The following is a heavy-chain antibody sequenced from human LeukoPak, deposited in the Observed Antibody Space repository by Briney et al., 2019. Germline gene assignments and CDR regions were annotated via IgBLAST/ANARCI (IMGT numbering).Heavy chain of an antibody. D-gene: IGHD6-13*01. J-gene: IGHJ4*02. Sequence: PSETLSLTCTVSGDSIGGSNYYWAWIRQSPGKGLEWIGSVFYSGNTYYNPSLKSRVTISVDTSKNQFSLNLYSVTAADTATYYCAKRGITYSSSFFAYWGQGTLVTVSS. CDR1: GDSIGGSNYY. V-gene: IGHV4-39*01. CDR3: AKRGITYSSSFFAY. CDR2: VFYSGNT.